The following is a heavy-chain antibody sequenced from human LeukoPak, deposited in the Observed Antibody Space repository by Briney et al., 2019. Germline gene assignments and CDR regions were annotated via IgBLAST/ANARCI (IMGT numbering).Heavy chain of an antibody. Sequence: GASVKVSCKASGGTFSSYAISWVRQAPGQGLEWMGRITPILGIANYAQKFQGRVTITADKSTSTAYMELSSLRSEDTAVYYCARVKMTKGAFDIWGQGTMVTVSS. D-gene: IGHD4-11*01. V-gene: IGHV1-69*04. J-gene: IGHJ3*02. CDR3: ARVKMTKGAFDI. CDR2: ITPILGIA. CDR1: GGTFSSYA.